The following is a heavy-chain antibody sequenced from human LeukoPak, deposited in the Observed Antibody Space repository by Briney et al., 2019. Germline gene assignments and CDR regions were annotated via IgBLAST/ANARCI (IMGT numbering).Heavy chain of an antibody. CDR1: GFTFTSHG. Sequence: GGSLRLSCAASGFTFTSHGMHWVRQAPGKGLEWVAVISYDGSNKYYADSVKGRFTISRDNSKNTLYLQMNSLRAEDTAVYYCAKEDYDINAFDIWGQGTMVTVSS. J-gene: IGHJ3*02. V-gene: IGHV3-30*18. D-gene: IGHD3-9*01. CDR2: ISYDGSNK. CDR3: AKEDYDINAFDI.